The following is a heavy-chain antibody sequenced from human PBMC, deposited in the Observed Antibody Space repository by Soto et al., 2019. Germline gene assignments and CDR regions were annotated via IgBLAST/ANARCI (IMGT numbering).Heavy chain of an antibody. CDR2: IYPGDSDT. D-gene: IGHD2-2*01. CDR1: GYSFTSYW. CDR3: GRHLGSTSPEV. V-gene: IGHV5-51*01. J-gene: IGHJ6*02. Sequence: GESLKISCTGSGYSFTSYWIGWVRQLPGKSLEWMGIIYPGDSDTRYSPYFKGQGTISADKSISTTYLQWSSLKASYTDMYYDGRHLGSTSPEVWGQGTTVIVFS.